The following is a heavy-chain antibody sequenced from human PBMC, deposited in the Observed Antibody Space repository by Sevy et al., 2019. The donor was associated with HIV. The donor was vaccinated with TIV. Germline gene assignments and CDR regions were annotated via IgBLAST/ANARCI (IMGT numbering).Heavy chain of an antibody. D-gene: IGHD4-17*01. CDR1: GGSIRSGVYS. J-gene: IGHJ3*02. V-gene: IGHV4-30-2*01. Sequence: SESLSLTCAVSGGSIRSGVYSWNWIRQPPGKGLEWIGYIYHSGNTYYNPSLKARVTISIDTSKNQFSLKISSVTAADAAMYYCSRDGGTMTTPGAFDIWGQGAMVTVSS. CDR3: SRDGGTMTTPGAFDI. CDR2: IYHSGNT.